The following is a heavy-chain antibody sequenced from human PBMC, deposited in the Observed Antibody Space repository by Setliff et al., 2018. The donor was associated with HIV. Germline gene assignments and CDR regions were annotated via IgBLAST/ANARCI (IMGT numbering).Heavy chain of an antibody. D-gene: IGHD1-1*01. V-gene: IGHV1-18*01. CDR2: ISPHNGNT. CDR1: GYIFTNQY. J-gene: IGHJ3*01. Sequence: ASVKVSCKASGYIFTNQYITWVRQAPGQGLEWMGWISPHNGNTEYGEKFQARVTMTADTSTTAAYMELRSLTSDDTAMYYCAKGYTWSVVGALDVWGQGTRVTVSS. CDR3: AKGYTWSVVGALDV.